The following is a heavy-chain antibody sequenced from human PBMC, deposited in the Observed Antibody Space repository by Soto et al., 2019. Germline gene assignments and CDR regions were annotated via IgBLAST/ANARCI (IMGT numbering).Heavy chain of an antibody. CDR3: ARSYCSSTSCYEAGYYYYGMDV. D-gene: IGHD2-2*01. CDR2: IIPIFGTA. J-gene: IGHJ6*02. Sequence: QVQLVQSGAEVKKPGSSVKVSCKASGGTFSSYAISWVRQAPGRGLEWMGGIIPIFGTANYAQKFQGRVTITADESTSTAYMELSSLRSEDTAVYYCARSYCSSTSCYEAGYYYYGMDVWGQGTTVTVSS. V-gene: IGHV1-69*01. CDR1: GGTFSSYA.